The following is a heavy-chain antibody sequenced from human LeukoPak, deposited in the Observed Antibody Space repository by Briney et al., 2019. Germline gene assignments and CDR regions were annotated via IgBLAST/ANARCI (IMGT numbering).Heavy chain of an antibody. CDR3: ASQNDIIVVVAATLFDY. CDR2: FYYSGST. J-gene: IGHJ4*02. Sequence: SETLSLTCTAPGGSISSSSYYWGWIRQPPGKGLEWIGSFYYSGSTYYNPSLKSRVTISVDTSNNQFSLKLSSVTGAATAVSYCASQNDIIVVVAATLFDYSGQGTLVTVSS. D-gene: IGHD2-15*01. V-gene: IGHV4-39*01. CDR1: GGSISSSSYY.